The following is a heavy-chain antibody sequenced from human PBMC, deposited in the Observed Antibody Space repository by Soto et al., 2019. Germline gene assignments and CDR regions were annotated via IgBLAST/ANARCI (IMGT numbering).Heavy chain of an antibody. V-gene: IGHV5-10-1*01. D-gene: IGHD4-17*01. CDR2: IDPSDSQT. Sequence: GQSLKISCKGSGYSFAGYWITWVRQKPGKGLEWMGRIDPSDSQTYYSPSFRGHVTISVTKSITTVFLQWSSLRASDTAMYYCARRVYGPDPGPDCQSYGDSWGQGTPVTVSS. J-gene: IGHJ5*02. CDR1: GYSFAGYW. CDR3: ARRVYGPDPGPDCQSYGDS.